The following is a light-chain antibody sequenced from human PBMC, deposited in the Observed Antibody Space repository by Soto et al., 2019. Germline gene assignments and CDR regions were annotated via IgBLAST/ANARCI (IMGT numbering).Light chain of an antibody. CDR2: ADS. V-gene: IGKV3-20*01. CDR3: QHYGDLPPT. Sequence: DIELTQSPATLSLSLGERVTLSCRTSHSISGCLAWYQQKPGQAPRLLIYADSNRATGIPARFSGSGAGTDFTLTISRLEPEDFVVYHCQHYGDLPPTFGQGTKVDIK. J-gene: IGKJ1*01. CDR1: HSISGC.